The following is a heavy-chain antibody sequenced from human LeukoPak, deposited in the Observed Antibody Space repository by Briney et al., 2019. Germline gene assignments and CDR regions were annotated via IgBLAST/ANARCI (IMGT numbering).Heavy chain of an antibody. J-gene: IGHJ4*02. D-gene: IGHD3-10*01. V-gene: IGHV3-23*01. Sequence: GGSLRLSCAASGFTVSSNYMSWVRQAPGKGLEWVSAISGSGGSTYYADSVKGRFTISRDNSKNTLYLQMNSLRAEDTAVYYCAKDLLGQSGSYYNGYFDYWGQGTLVTVSS. CDR3: AKDLLGQSGSYYNGYFDY. CDR1: GFTVSSNY. CDR2: ISGSGGST.